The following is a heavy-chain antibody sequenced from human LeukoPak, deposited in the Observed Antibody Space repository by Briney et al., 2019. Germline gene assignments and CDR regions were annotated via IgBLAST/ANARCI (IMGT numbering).Heavy chain of an antibody. Sequence: SETLSLTCAVSGGSISSSNWWSWVRQPPGKGLEWIGYIYYSGSTYYNPSLKSRITISVDTSKNQFSLKVTSVTAADTAVYYCARRGLPVTRYGMDVWGQGTTVTVSS. CDR1: GGSISSSNW. CDR2: IYYSGST. J-gene: IGHJ6*02. CDR3: ARRGLPVTRYGMDV. V-gene: IGHV4-4*02. D-gene: IGHD4-17*01.